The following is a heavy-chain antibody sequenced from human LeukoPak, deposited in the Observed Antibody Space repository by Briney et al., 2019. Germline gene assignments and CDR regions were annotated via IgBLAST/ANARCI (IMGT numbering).Heavy chain of an antibody. CDR1: GFTVSSNY. Sequence: GGSLRLSCAASGFTVSSNYMSWVRQAPGKGLEWVSVIYSGGSTYYADSVKGRFTISRDNSKNTLYLQMNSLRAEDTAVYYCARDWDCSGGSCQGVLAFDIWGQGTMVTVSS. D-gene: IGHD2-15*01. CDR3: ARDWDCSGGSCQGVLAFDI. V-gene: IGHV3-53*01. J-gene: IGHJ3*02. CDR2: IYSGGST.